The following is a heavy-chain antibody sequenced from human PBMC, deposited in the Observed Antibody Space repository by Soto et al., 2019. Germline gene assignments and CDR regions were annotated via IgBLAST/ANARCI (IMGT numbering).Heavy chain of an antibody. D-gene: IGHD3-3*01. V-gene: IGHV1-18*01. CDR3: ARDNPAVLRFLEWLPIDYYYGMDV. CDR1: GYTFTSYG. Sequence: QVQLVQSGAEVKKPGASVKVSCKASGYTFTSYGISWVRQAPGQGLEWMGWISAYNGNTNYAQKLHGRVTMTTDTSTSTAYMELRSLRSDDTAVYYCARDNPAVLRFLEWLPIDYYYGMDVWGQGTTVTVSS. J-gene: IGHJ6*02. CDR2: ISAYNGNT.